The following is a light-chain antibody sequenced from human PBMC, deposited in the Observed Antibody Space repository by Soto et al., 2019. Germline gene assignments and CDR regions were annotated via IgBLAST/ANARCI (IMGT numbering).Light chain of an antibody. CDR1: QHIISY. V-gene: IGKV1-39*01. J-gene: IGKJ2*01. CDR2: ASF. CDR3: QQSYTAPRT. Sequence: DIQMTQSPSSLSASVGDRGTITCRASQHIISYLNWYQQKVGEAPKLLIYASFSLQSGVPARFSGSGSGTDFTLTISGLQPEDSAIYYCQQSYTAPRTFGQGTKLEIK.